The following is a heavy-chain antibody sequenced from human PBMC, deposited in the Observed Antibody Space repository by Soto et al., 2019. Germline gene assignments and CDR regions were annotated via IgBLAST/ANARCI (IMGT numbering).Heavy chain of an antibody. Sequence: SETLSLTCAVAGDSISSYYWSWIRQPPGKGLEWIGYIYYSGSTNYNPSLKSRVTISVDTSKNQLSLKLSSVTAADTAVYYCARARPGIVGALRFDPWGQGTLVTVSS. D-gene: IGHD1-26*01. V-gene: IGHV4-59*01. CDR2: IYYSGST. CDR1: GDSISSYY. CDR3: ARARPGIVGALRFDP. J-gene: IGHJ5*02.